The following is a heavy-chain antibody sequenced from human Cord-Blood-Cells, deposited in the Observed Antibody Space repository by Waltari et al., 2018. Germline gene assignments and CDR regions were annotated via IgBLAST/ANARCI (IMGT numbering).Heavy chain of an antibody. D-gene: IGHD6-13*01. CDR1: GYPIRRGYY. CDR3: ASGYSSSDY. V-gene: IGHV4-38-2*01. CDR2: IYHSGST. Sequence: QVQLQESGPGLVKPSETLSLTCDVPGYPIRRGYYRGWIRQPPGKGLEWIGSIYHSGSTYYNPSLKSRVTISVDTSKNQFSLKLSSVTAADTAVYYCASGYSSSDYWGQGTLVTVSS. J-gene: IGHJ4*02.